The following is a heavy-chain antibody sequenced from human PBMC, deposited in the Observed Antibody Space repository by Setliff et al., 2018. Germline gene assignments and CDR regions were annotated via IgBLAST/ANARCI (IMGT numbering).Heavy chain of an antibody. J-gene: IGHJ3*02. V-gene: IGHV1-46*04. CDR1: GYTFTNYY. D-gene: IGHD2-15*01. CDR3: ARDRRNIVVAVVNAAFDI. Sequence: GASVKVSCKASGYTFTNYYINWVRQAPGQGLEWMGIINPRAGTTSYAQKLQGRVTMTRDTSTNTVYMELSSLRSEDTAVYYCARDRRNIVVAVVNAAFDIWGQGTMVTVSS. CDR2: INPRAGTT.